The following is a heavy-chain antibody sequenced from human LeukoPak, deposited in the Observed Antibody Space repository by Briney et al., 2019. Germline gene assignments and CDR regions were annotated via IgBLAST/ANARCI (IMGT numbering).Heavy chain of an antibody. CDR2: IYYSGST. CDR3: ARLEKYTSTGPTDP. Sequence: SETLSLTCTVSGYSISSGYYWGWIRQPPGKGLEWIGSIYYSGSTYYNPSLKSRVTISVDTSKNQFSLKLSSVTAADTAVYYCARLEKYTSTGPTDPWGQGTLVTVSS. D-gene: IGHD1-14*01. V-gene: IGHV4-38-2*02. J-gene: IGHJ5*02. CDR1: GYSISSGYY.